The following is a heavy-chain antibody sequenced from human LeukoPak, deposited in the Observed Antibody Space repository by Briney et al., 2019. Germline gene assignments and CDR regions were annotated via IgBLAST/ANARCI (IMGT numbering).Heavy chain of an antibody. V-gene: IGHV3-23*01. J-gene: IGHJ4*02. D-gene: IGHD3-16*01. Sequence: GGSLRLSCAASGFMFTSYAMIWIRQVPGKGLEWVAGICGSGGSTYYSDPVKARFTISRDTSDNTLHLDMSTLTTDDTAVYFCAKLGAYRVYSFIDFWGQGIPVTVSS. CDR2: ICGSGGST. CDR3: AKLGAYRVYSFIDF. CDR1: GFMFTSYA.